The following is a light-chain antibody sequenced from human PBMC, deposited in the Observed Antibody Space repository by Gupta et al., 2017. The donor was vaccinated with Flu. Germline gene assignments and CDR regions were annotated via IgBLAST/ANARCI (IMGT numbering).Light chain of an antibody. Sequence: EIVLTQSPGTLSLSPGERATLSCRASQTINNNYLAWYQQKPGQAPRLLIYVASSRATGIPDRFSGSGSGTDSTLTISRLEPEDFAVYYCQQYGNSSLYSFGQGTKLEIK. CDR1: QTINNNY. CDR3: QQYGNSSLYS. CDR2: VAS. J-gene: IGKJ2*03. V-gene: IGKV3-20*01.